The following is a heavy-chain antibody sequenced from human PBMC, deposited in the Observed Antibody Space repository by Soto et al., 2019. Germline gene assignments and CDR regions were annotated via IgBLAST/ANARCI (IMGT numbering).Heavy chain of an antibody. Sequence: XSLKVSCKASGYTFTRYGISCVRQAPGQGLEWMGWISAYNGNTNYAQKLQGRVTMTTDTSTSTAYMELRSLRSDDTAVYYCARDAQYNWNVLYWFDHWGQGNLVTVSS. V-gene: IGHV1-18*04. D-gene: IGHD1-1*01. CDR2: ISAYNGNT. J-gene: IGHJ5*02. CDR1: GYTFTRYG. CDR3: ARDAQYNWNVLYWFDH.